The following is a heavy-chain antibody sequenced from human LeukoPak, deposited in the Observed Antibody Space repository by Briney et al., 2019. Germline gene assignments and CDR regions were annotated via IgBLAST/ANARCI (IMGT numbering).Heavy chain of an antibody. CDR3: AREGRGYKVAKFEY. J-gene: IGHJ4*02. V-gene: IGHV3-7*01. D-gene: IGHD3-22*01. CDR1: GFTFSSYW. Sequence: PGGSLRLSCAASGFTFSSYWMSWVRQAPGKGLEWVANIKQDGSEKYYVDSVKGRFTISRDNAKNSLYLQMNSLRAEDTAVYYCAREGRGYKVAKFEYWGQGTLVTVSS. CDR2: IKQDGSEK.